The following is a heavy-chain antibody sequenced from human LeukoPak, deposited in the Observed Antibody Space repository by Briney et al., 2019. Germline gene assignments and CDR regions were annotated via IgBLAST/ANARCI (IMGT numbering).Heavy chain of an antibody. D-gene: IGHD3-22*01. J-gene: IGHJ4*02. CDR2: IYSSGST. CDR3: ARGRGRSSMIVVVHSLDY. Sequence: SETLSVTCIVSGGSIRGYYWNWIRQSAGKGLEWIGHIYSSGSTNYNPSLESRVTMSVETSKNQLSLKLTSMTAADTAVYYCARGRGRSSMIVVVHSLDYWGQGTLVTVSS. CDR1: GGSIRGYY. V-gene: IGHV4-4*07.